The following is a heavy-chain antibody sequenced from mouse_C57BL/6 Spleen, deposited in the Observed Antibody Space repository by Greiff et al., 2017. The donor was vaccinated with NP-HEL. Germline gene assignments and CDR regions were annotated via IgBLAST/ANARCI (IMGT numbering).Heavy chain of an antibody. CDR1: GFTFSSYA. CDR2: ISDGGSYT. V-gene: IGHV5-4*01. Sequence: EVKVVESGGGLVKPGGSLKLSCAASGFTFSSYAMSWVRQTPEKRLEWVATISDGGSYTYYPDNVKGRFTISRDNAKNNLYLQMSHLKSEDTAMYYCARDRIYYGSSRYAMDYWGQGTSVTVSS. D-gene: IGHD1-1*01. CDR3: ARDRIYYGSSRYAMDY. J-gene: IGHJ4*01.